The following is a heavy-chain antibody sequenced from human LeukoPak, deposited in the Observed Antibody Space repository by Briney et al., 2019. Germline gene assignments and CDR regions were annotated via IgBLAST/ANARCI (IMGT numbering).Heavy chain of an antibody. CDR3: AKVSAAGTWYYYYGMDV. Sequence: GGSLRLSCAASGVTLSTYAMSWARQAPGKGLEWVSAISGSGGSTYYADSVKGRFTISRDNSKNTLYLQMNSLRAEDTAVYYCAKVSAAGTWYYYYGMDVWGQGTTVTVSS. V-gene: IGHV3-23*01. CDR1: GVTLSTYA. J-gene: IGHJ6*02. CDR2: ISGSGGST. D-gene: IGHD6-13*01.